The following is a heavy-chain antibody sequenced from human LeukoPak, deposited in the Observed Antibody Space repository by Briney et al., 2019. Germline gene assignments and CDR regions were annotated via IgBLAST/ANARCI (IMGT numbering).Heavy chain of an antibody. CDR3: AREQYGDYFDY. D-gene: IGHD4-17*01. V-gene: IGHV3-30*02. Sequence: GGSLRLSCAASGFTFSSYGMHWVRQAPGKGLEWVAFIRYDGSKKYYVDSVKGRFTISRDNAKNSLYLQMNSLRAEDTAVYYCAREQYGDYFDYWGQGALVTVSS. CDR2: IRYDGSKK. CDR1: GFTFSSYG. J-gene: IGHJ4*02.